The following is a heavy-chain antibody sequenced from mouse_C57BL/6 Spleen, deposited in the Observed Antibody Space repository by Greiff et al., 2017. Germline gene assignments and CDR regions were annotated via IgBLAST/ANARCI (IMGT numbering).Heavy chain of an antibody. Sequence: VQLKESGGGLVQPKGSLKLSCAASGFSFNTYAMNWVRQAPGTGLEWVARIRSKSNNYATYYADSVKDRFTISRDDSESMLYLQMNNLKTEDTAMYYCVSLLGFAYWGQGTLVTVSA. J-gene: IGHJ3*01. CDR1: GFSFNTYA. CDR2: IRSKSNNYAT. V-gene: IGHV10-1*01. CDR3: VSLLGFAY.